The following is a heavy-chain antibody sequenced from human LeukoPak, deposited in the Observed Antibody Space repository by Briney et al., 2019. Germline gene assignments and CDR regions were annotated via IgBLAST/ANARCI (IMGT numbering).Heavy chain of an antibody. CDR2: INHSGST. CDR3: ARRYCSSTSCYRGRTFDP. CDR1: GGSFSGYY. J-gene: IGHJ5*02. D-gene: IGHD2-2*02. Sequence: PSETLSLTCAVYGGSFSGYYWSWIRQPPGKGLEWIGEINHSGSTNYNPSLKSRVTISVDTSKNQFSLKLSSVTAADTAVYYCARRYCSSTSCYRGRTFDPWGQGTLVTVSS. V-gene: IGHV4-34*01.